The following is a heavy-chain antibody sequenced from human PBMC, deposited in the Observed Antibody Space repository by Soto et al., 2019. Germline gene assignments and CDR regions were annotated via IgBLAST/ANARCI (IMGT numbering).Heavy chain of an antibody. Sequence: QIQLVQSGAEVKKPGASVKVSCKASGYTFTSYGISWVRQAPGQGLEWMGWISAYNGNTNYAQKLQGRVTMTTDTSTSTAYMELRSLRSDDTAVYYCAREKTEGSGSRNYYYYYYMDVWGKGTTVTVSS. J-gene: IGHJ6*03. CDR1: GYTFTSYG. V-gene: IGHV1-18*01. CDR2: ISAYNGNT. CDR3: AREKTEGSGSRNYYYYYYMDV. D-gene: IGHD3-10*01.